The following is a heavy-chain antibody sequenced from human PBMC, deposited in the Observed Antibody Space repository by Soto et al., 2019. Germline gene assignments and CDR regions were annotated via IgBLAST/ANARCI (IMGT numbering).Heavy chain of an antibody. V-gene: IGHV3-23*01. CDR3: AKVYAGSGYYYFDY. CDR2: ISGSGGST. D-gene: IGHD3-22*01. J-gene: IGHJ4*02. Sequence: GGSLRLSCAASGFTFSSYAMSWVRQAPGKGLEWVSAISGSGGSTYYADSVKGRFTISRDNSKNTLYLQMNSLRAEDTAVYYGAKVYAGSGYYYFDYWGQGTLVTVSS. CDR1: GFTFSSYA.